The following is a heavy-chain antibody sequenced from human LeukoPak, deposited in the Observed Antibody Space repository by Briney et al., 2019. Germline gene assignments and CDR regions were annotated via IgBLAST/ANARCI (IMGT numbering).Heavy chain of an antibody. CDR2: INHSGDT. CDR1: GGSFSGYY. CDR3: ARLGYDYAWGSYRPQFDY. D-gene: IGHD3-16*02. Sequence: PSETLSLTCAVYGGSFSGYYWSWIRQPPGKGLECIGEINHSGDTNYNPSLKSRVTISVDTSKNHFSLKLSSVTAADTAVYYCARLGYDYAWGSYRPQFDYWGQGTLVTVSS. J-gene: IGHJ4*02. V-gene: IGHV4-34*01.